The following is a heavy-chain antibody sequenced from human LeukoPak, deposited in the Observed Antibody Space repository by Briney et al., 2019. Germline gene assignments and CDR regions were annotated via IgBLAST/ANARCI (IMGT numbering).Heavy chain of an antibody. Sequence: GGSLRLSCAASGFTFSTYAIHWVRQAPGKGLEWVAVISFDGVNTFYADSVKGRFTISRDNSENTLYLQINSLRVEDTAVYYCAKDTPTTGYHLDSWGQGTLVTVSS. CDR1: GFTFSTYA. J-gene: IGHJ4*02. D-gene: IGHD1-1*01. CDR2: ISFDGVNT. V-gene: IGHV3-30*04. CDR3: AKDTPTTGYHLDS.